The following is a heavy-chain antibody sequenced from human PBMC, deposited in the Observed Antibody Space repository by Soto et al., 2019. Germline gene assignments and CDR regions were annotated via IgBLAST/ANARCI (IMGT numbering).Heavy chain of an antibody. J-gene: IGHJ3*02. CDR2: IYPGDSDT. CDR3: ASSSPYCSSISGYRWWPDAFEI. Sequence: PGESLKISCKGSGYSFTSYWIGWVRQMPGKGLEWMGIIYPGDSDTRYSPSFQGQVTISADKSISTAYLQWSSLKASDTAMYYCASSSPYCSSISGYRWWPDAFEIWGKGTMVTVAS. CDR1: GYSFTSYW. D-gene: IGHD2-2*01. V-gene: IGHV5-51*01.